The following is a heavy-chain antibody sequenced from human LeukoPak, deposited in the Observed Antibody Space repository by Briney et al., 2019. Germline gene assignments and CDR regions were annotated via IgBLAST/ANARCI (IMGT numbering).Heavy chain of an antibody. V-gene: IGHV5-10-1*01. CDR3: AGRTGFLFGMDV. CDR2: IDPSDSYT. J-gene: IGHJ6*02. CDR1: GYSFTNYW. Sequence: RGESLKISCKGSGYSFTNYWITWVRQMPGKGLEWMGKIDPSDSYTNYSPSFQGHVTISADKSISTAYLQWSSLKASDTAMYYCAGRTGFLFGMDVWGQGTPVTVSS. D-gene: IGHD6-19*01.